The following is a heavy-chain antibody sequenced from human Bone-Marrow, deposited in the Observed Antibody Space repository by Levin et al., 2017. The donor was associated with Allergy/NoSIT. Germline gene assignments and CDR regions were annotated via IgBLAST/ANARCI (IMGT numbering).Heavy chain of an antibody. V-gene: IGHV1-69*04. CDR1: GDTFDLHV. D-gene: IGHD1-26*01. J-gene: IGHJ5*02. Sequence: SVKVSCKASGDTFDLHVFTWVRQAPGQGLEWMGRIIPVLGIPKYAQKFQGRVTISSDKSTRTVYMEMSGLRFEDTAFYYCTRGADSALDTWGQGTRVTVSS. CDR2: IIPVLGIP. CDR3: TRGADSALDT.